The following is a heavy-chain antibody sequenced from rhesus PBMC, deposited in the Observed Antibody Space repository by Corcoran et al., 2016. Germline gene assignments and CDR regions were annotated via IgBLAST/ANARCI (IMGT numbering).Heavy chain of an antibody. CDR2: ISGTGGST. J-gene: IGHJ4*01. D-gene: IGHD3-16*01. Sequence: QLQLQESGPGLVKPSETLSLTCTVSGGSISNNYWSWIRQPPGKGLEWIGRISGTGGSTDYNPSIKSRVTISTVTSKNQFSLNLNSVTAADTAIYYCARYSGSYYRDYWGQVVLVTVSS. CDR1: GGSISNNY. CDR3: ARYSGSYYRDY. V-gene: IGHV4-173*01.